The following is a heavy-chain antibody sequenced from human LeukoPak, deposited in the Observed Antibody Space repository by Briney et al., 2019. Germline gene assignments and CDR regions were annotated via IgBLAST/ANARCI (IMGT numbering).Heavy chain of an antibody. D-gene: IGHD2-2*01. CDR3: ARFQPGDVVVPVRQPRAPPPRYFDF. CDR2: IIPIFGTA. CDR1: GGTFSSYA. V-gene: IGHV1-69*05. Sequence: SVKVSCKASGGTFSSYAISWVRQAPGQGLEWMGGIIPIFGTANYAQKFQGRVTITTDESTSTAYMELSSLRSEDTAVYYCARFQPGDVVVPVRQPRAPPPRYFDFWGQGTLVTVSS. J-gene: IGHJ4*02.